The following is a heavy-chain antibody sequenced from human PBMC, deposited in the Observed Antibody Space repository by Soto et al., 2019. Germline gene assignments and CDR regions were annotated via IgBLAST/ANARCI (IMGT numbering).Heavy chain of an antibody. D-gene: IGHD1-26*01. V-gene: IGHV1-18*01. CDR3: ARDQGGSYFGPDY. Sequence: ASVKVSCKASGYTFTTYDISWVRQAPGQGLEWMGWISTNNGYTSYAQKLQGRVTMTTDTSTSTAYMELRSLRSDDTAVYYCARDQGGSYFGPDYWGQGTLVTVSS. J-gene: IGHJ4*02. CDR2: ISTNNGYT. CDR1: GYTFTTYD.